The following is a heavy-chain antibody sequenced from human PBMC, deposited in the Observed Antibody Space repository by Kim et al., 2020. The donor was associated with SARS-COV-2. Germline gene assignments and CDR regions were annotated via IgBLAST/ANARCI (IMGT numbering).Heavy chain of an antibody. CDR1: GFTFDDYA. CDR3: AKSAAAGTIQPLIDY. V-gene: IGHV3-9*01. D-gene: IGHD6-13*01. J-gene: IGHJ4*02. Sequence: GGSLRLSCAASGFTFDDYAMHWVRQAPGKGLEWVSGISWNSGSIGYADSVKGRFTISRDNAKNSLYLQMNSLRAEDTALYYCAKSAAAGTIQPLIDYWGQGTLVTVSS. CDR2: ISWNSGSI.